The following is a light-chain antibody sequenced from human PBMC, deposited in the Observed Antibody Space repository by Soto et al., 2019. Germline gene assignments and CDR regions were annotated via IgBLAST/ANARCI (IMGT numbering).Light chain of an antibody. Sequence: SSLTQPASVSGSPGQSIIISCTGTGSDIGRSDFVSWFQQLPGSVPKLMIYEVTGRPSGTSDRFSGSKSGNTASLTISGLQPEDEADYYCISCTSVNIRCVFGTGTKVTVL. V-gene: IGLV2-14*01. CDR3: ISCTSVNIRCV. CDR2: EVT. CDR1: GSDIGRSDF. J-gene: IGLJ1*01.